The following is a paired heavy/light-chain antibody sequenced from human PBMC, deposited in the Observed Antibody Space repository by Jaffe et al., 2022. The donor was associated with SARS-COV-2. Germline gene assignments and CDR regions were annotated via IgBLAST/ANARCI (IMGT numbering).Heavy chain of an antibody. Sequence: QITLKESGPTLVKPTQTLTLTCTFSGFSLSSSGVGVGWIRQPPGKAPEWLALIYWDDDKRYSPSLKSRLTITKDTSKNQVVLTMTNMDPVDTGTYYCAHRRLRVSARDDAFDIWGQGTEVTVSS. CDR3: AHRRLRVSARDDAFDI. CDR2: IYWDDDK. CDR1: GFSLSSSGVG. J-gene: IGHJ3*02. V-gene: IGHV2-5*02. D-gene: IGHD6-13*01.
Light chain of an antibody. V-gene: IGKV4-1*01. Sequence: DIVVTQSPDSLAVSLGERATISCKSSESVLYSPNNKDYLGWYQQKPGQPPKLLIYWASNRQSGVPDRFSGSGSGTDFTLTISSLQAEDVAVYFCQQYYTPPYTFGQGTKLEIK. CDR2: WAS. J-gene: IGKJ2*01. CDR1: ESVLYSPNNKDY. CDR3: QQYYTPPYT.